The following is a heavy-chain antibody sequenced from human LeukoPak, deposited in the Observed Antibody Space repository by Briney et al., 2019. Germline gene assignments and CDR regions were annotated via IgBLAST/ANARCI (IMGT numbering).Heavy chain of an antibody. J-gene: IGHJ3*02. CDR2: MDPNSSNT. D-gene: IGHD4-17*01. CDR3: ARGPNGDYIGAFEI. V-gene: IGHV1-8*01. Sequence: ASVKVSCKASGYTFTSYDINWVRQATGQGLEWMGWMDPNSSNTGYAQKFQGRVTMTRNTSISTAYMELSSLRSEDTAVYYCARGPNGDYIGAFEIWGQGTMVTVSS. CDR1: GYTFTSYD.